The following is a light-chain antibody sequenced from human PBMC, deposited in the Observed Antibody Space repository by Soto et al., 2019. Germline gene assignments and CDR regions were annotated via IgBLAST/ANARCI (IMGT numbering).Light chain of an antibody. CDR1: QSIRSN. CDR3: QQYSAWPLT. CDR2: EIS. J-gene: IGKJ3*01. Sequence: EIVMTQSPATLSVSPGERATLSCRASQSIRSNYLAWYQQKPGQAPRLLIHEISTRAPGIPARFSGSGSGTEFTRTISSLQSEELSVYFCQQYSAWPLTFGPGTTVDI. V-gene: IGKV3-15*01.